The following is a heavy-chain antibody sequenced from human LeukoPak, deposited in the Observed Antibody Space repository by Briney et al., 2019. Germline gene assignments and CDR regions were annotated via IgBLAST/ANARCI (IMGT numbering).Heavy chain of an antibody. J-gene: IGHJ4*02. CDR1: GGSISSYY. Sequence: PSETLSLTCTVSGGSISSYYWSWIRQPPGKGLEWIGYIYYSGSTNYNPSLKSRVTISVDTSKNQFSLKLSSVTAADTAVYYCARHPHYDSSGLGFDYWGQGTQVTVSS. V-gene: IGHV4-59*08. D-gene: IGHD3-22*01. CDR3: ARHPHYDSSGLGFDY. CDR2: IYYSGST.